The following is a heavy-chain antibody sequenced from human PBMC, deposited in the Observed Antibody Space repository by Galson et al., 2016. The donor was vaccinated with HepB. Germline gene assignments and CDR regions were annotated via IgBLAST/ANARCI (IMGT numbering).Heavy chain of an antibody. V-gene: IGHV1-69*13. CDR1: GGTFRRNA. J-gene: IGHJ4*02. D-gene: IGHD3-10*01. Sequence: SVKVSCKASGGTFRRNAISWVRQAPGQGLEWMGGIIPMFGTPNYAQKFQGRVTIRADESTRTAYMELSSLRSEDTAVYYCARAPGGGDYFDYWGQGTLVTVSS. CDR3: ARAPGGGDYFDY. CDR2: IIPMFGTP.